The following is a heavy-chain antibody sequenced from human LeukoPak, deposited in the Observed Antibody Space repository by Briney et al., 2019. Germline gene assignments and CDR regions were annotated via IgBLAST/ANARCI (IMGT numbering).Heavy chain of an antibody. CDR1: GGSLSSSSYY. D-gene: IGHD5-12*01. Sequence: SETLSLTCTVSGGSLSSSSYYWGWIRQPPGTGLEWIGSIYYSGSTYYNPSLKSRVTISVDTSKNQFSLKLSSVTAADTAVYYCASLARFGGYSDYWGQGTLVTVSS. CDR3: ASLARFGGYSDY. J-gene: IGHJ4*02. CDR2: IYYSGST. V-gene: IGHV4-39*01.